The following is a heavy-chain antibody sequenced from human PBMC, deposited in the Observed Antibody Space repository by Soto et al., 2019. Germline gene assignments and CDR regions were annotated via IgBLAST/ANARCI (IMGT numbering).Heavy chain of an antibody. D-gene: IGHD4-17*01. CDR3: ARSHYGPADAFAI. J-gene: IGHJ3*02. CDR1: GGSISSSSYY. Sequence: SETLSLTCTVSGGSISSSSYYWGWIRQPPGKGLEWIGSIYYSGSTYYNPSLKSRVTISVDTSKNQFSLKLSSVTAADTAVYYCARSHYGPADAFAIWGQGTMVTVSS. V-gene: IGHV4-39*01. CDR2: IYYSGST.